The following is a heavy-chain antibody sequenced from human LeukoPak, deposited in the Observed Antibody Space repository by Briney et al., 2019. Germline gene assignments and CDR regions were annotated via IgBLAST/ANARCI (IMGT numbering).Heavy chain of an antibody. V-gene: IGHV3-30*18. CDR1: GFTFSSYG. D-gene: IGHD5-18*01. CDR3: AKASGYSYGYSLCQ. CDR2: ISYDGSNK. J-gene: IGHJ4*02. Sequence: GRSLRLSCAASGFTFSSYGMHWVRQAPGKGLEWVAVISYDGSNKYYADSVKGRFTISRDNSKNTLYLQMNSLRAEDTAVYYCAKASGYSYGYSLCQWGQGTLSPSPQ.